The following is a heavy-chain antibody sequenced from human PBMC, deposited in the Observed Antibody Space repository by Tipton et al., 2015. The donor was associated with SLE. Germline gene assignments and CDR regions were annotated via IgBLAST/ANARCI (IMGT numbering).Heavy chain of an antibody. V-gene: IGHV4-59*01. CDR2: IHHNGTT. D-gene: IGHD1-26*01. J-gene: IGHJ4*02. CDR1: GGSISSYY. CDR3: ARDQVGVGDCDY. Sequence: TLFLTCTVSGGSISSYYWSWIRQPPGKGLEWIGYIHHNGTTNYNPSLQSRVTISRDPSKNQFSLKLSSATAADTAVYYCARDQVGVGDCDYWGQGTLVTVSS.